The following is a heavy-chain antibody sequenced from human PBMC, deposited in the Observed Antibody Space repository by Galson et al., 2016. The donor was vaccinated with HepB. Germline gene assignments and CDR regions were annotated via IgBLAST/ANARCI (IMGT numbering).Heavy chain of an antibody. Sequence: SVKVSCKASGYPFINYGINWLRQAPGQGLEWMGWISVNNGNTNYAQKYQDRVTLTRDTSTSTVYMEVGSLRYGDTATYYCARDRLKYFDFWSGTGGAFDIWGQGTMVTVSS. J-gene: IGHJ3*02. CDR2: ISVNNGNT. D-gene: IGHD3-3*01. V-gene: IGHV1-18*01. CDR3: ARDRLKYFDFWSGTGGAFDI. CDR1: GYPFINYG.